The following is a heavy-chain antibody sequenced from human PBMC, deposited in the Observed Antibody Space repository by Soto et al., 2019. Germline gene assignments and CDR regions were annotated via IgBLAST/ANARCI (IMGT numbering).Heavy chain of an antibody. CDR1: GFTFSSYA. J-gene: IGHJ4*02. CDR2: ISGSDDST. CDR3: AKRSSSSTFDY. D-gene: IGHD6-6*01. Sequence: EVQLLESGGGLVQPGESLRLSCAASGFTFSSYAMSWVRQAPGKGLEWVSVISGSDDSTYYADSVKGRVTTSRDNSKNTLYLQMNSLRAEDTAVYYCAKRSSSSTFDYWGQGTLVTVSS. V-gene: IGHV3-23*01.